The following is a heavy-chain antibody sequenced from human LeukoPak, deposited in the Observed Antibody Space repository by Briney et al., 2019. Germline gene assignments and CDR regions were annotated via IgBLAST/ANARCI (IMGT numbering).Heavy chain of an antibody. D-gene: IGHD3/OR15-3a*01. CDR2: VWYDGSNK. CDR1: GFTFSSYG. V-gene: IGHV3-33*01. J-gene: IGHJ5*02. Sequence: GGSLRLSCAASGFTFSSYGMHWVRQAPGKGLEWVAVVWYDGSNKYYADSVKGRFTISRDNSKNTLYLQMNSLRAEDTAVYYCARDYDFWGNNWFDPWGQGTLVTVSS. CDR3: ARDYDFWGNNWFDP.